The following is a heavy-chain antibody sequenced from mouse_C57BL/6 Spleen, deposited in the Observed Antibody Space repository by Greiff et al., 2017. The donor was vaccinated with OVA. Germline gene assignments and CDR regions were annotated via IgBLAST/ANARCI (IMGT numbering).Heavy chain of an antibody. J-gene: IGHJ3*01. V-gene: IGHV1-61*01. D-gene: IGHD2-5*01. CDR3: ARETYYSNYGFAY. CDR1: GYTFTSYW. Sequence: QVQLQQPGAELVRPGSSVKLSCKASGYTFTSYWMDWVKQRPGQGLEWIGNIYTSDSETHYNQKFKDKATLTVDKSSSTAYMQLSSLTSEDSAVYYCARETYYSNYGFAYWGQGTLVTVSA. CDR2: IYTSDSET.